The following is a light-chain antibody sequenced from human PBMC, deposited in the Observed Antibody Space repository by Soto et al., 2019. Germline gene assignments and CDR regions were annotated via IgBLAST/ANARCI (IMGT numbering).Light chain of an antibody. CDR2: EVN. CDR3: ISYGGGNV. V-gene: IGLV2-11*01. CDR1: NNDIGTYNY. Sequence: QSVLTQPRSVSGSPGQSVAISCTGTNNDIGTYNYVSWYQQHPGKAPKLIIYEVNKRPSGVPDRFSGSKSGNTASLTVSGLQADDEADYYCISYGGGNVFGGGTKLTVL. J-gene: IGLJ2*01.